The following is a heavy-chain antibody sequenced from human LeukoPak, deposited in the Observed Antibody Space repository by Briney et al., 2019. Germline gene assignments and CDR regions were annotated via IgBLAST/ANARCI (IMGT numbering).Heavy chain of an antibody. Sequence: ASVKVSCKASGYTFTSYGISWVRQAPGQGLEWMGWISAYNGNTNYAQKLQGRVTMTTDTSTSTAYMELRSLRSDDTAVYYCARDYDFWSGCSYYYYYMDVWGKGTTVTVSS. J-gene: IGHJ6*03. D-gene: IGHD3-3*01. CDR1: GYTFTSYG. V-gene: IGHV1-18*01. CDR3: ARDYDFWSGCSYYYYYMDV. CDR2: ISAYNGNT.